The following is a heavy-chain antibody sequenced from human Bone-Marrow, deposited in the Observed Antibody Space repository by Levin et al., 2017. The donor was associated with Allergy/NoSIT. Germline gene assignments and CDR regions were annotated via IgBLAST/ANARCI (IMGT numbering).Heavy chain of an antibody. V-gene: IGHV3-48*03. CDR2: ISSSGSTI. D-gene: IGHD3-16*02. Sequence: GGSLRLSCAASGFTFSSYEMNWVRQAPGKGLEWVSYISSSGSTIYYADSVKGRFTISRDNAKNSLYLQMNSLRAEDTAVYYCARAGDYDYIWGSYRYPPLDYWGQGTLVTVSS. J-gene: IGHJ4*02. CDR1: GFTFSSYE. CDR3: ARAGDYDYIWGSYRYPPLDY.